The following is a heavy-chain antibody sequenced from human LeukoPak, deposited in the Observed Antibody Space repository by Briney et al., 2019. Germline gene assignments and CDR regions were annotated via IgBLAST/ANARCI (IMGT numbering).Heavy chain of an antibody. CDR3: ARGVGYDSSGYPSFDY. V-gene: IGHV3-48*03. Sequence: PGGSLRLSCAASGFTFSSYAMSWVRQAPGKGLEWVSYISSSGSTIYYADSVKGRFTISRDNAKNSLYLQMNSLRAEDTAVYYCARGVGYDSSGYPSFDYWGQGTLVTVSS. D-gene: IGHD3-22*01. J-gene: IGHJ4*02. CDR2: ISSSGSTI. CDR1: GFTFSSYA.